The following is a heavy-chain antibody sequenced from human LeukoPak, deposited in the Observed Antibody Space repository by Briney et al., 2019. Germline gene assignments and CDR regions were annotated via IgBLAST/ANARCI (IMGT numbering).Heavy chain of an antibody. CDR1: GFTVSSNY. CDR3: ARDVAPY. Sequence: GGSLRLSCAASGFTVSSNYMSWVRQAPGKGLEWVSVIYTGGSTYYADSVKGRFTISRDNAKNSLYLQMNSLRAEDTAVYYCARDVAPYWGQGTLVTVSS. D-gene: IGHD2-15*01. CDR2: IYTGGST. J-gene: IGHJ4*02. V-gene: IGHV3-53*01.